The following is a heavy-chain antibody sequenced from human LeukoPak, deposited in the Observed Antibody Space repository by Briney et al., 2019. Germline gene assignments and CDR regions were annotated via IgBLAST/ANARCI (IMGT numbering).Heavy chain of an antibody. V-gene: IGHV1-2*02. Sequence: ASVKVSCKASGYTFTDYYLHWVRQAPGQGLEWVGWINPNSGGTNYAQEFQGRVTMTRDTSISTTYMELSRLRSDDTAGYYCARGSMVRGVSLGFDPWGQGTLVTVSS. J-gene: IGHJ5*02. D-gene: IGHD3-10*01. CDR2: INPNSGGT. CDR3: ARGSMVRGVSLGFDP. CDR1: GYTFTDYY.